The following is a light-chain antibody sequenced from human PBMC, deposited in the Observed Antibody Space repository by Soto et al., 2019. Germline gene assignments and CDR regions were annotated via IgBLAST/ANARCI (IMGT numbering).Light chain of an antibody. CDR2: GAS. Sequence: DIPLTQSPSFLSASVGDRVTITCRASQDISTYLAWYQQKPGKAPKLQIYGASTLQSGVPSRFSGSGSGTEFTLTISSLQPEDFATYYCQQLNSYPLTFGGGTKVEIK. CDR3: QQLNSYPLT. J-gene: IGKJ4*01. V-gene: IGKV1-9*01. CDR1: QDISTY.